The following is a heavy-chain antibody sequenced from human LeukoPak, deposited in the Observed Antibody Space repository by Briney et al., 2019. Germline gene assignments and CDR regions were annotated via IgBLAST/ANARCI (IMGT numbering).Heavy chain of an antibody. CDR1: GGSISSSNYY. CDR3: ARDGDMVRGVFDY. CDR2: IYYSGST. Sequence: PSETLSLTCTVSGGSISSSNYYWVWIRQPPGKGLEWVGSIYYSGSTYYNPSLKSRVTISVDTSKNQFSLKLSSVTAADTAVYYCARDGDMVRGVFDYWGQGTLVTVSS. V-gene: IGHV4-39*02. J-gene: IGHJ4*02. D-gene: IGHD3-10*01.